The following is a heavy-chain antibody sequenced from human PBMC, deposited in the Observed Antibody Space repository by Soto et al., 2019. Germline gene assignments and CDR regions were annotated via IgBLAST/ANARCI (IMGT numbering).Heavy chain of an antibody. CDR1: GYTFTSYY. J-gene: IGHJ4*02. Sequence: QVQLVQSGAEVKKPGASVKVSCKASGYTFTSYYMHWVRQAPGQGLEWMGIINPSGGSTSYAQKFQGRVTMTRDTSTSTVYMELSSLRSEDTAVYYCARETYYYYSSGYHILYYFDYWGQGTLVTVSS. D-gene: IGHD3-22*01. V-gene: IGHV1-46*01. CDR2: INPSGGST. CDR3: ARETYYYYSSGYHILYYFDY.